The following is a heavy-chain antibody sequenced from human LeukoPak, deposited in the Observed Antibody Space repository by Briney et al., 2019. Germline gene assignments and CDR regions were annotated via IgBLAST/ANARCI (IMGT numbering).Heavy chain of an antibody. V-gene: IGHV4-38-2*02. J-gene: IGHJ4*02. Sequence: SETLSLTCTVSGYSISSGYYWGWIRQPPGKGLEWIGSIYHSGSTYYNPSLKSRVTISVDTSKNQFSLKLSSVTAADTAVYYCARWYYYEDYWGQGTLVTVSS. CDR2: IYHSGST. CDR3: ARWYYYEDY. D-gene: IGHD3-22*01. CDR1: GYSISSGYY.